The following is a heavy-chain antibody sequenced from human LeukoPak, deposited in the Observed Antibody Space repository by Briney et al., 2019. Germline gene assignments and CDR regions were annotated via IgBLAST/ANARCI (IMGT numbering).Heavy chain of an antibody. D-gene: IGHD5-18*01. CDR2: IYTRGNT. J-gene: IGHJ4*02. V-gene: IGHV4-4*07. CDR3: AQLRYYSFDY. Sequence: SETLSLTCTVSGGSISSYYWSWVRQPAGKGLEWIGRIYTRGNTNYNPSLKRRVSMSVDTSKNHFSLKLSSVTAADTSLYYCAQLRYYSFDYWGQGTLVTVSS. CDR1: GGSISSYY.